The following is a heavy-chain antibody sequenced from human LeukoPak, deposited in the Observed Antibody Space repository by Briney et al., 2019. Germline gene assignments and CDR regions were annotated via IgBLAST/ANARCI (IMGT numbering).Heavy chain of an antibody. Sequence: GGSLRLSCAASGVTFSSYAMGWVRQAPGKGLEWVSAISGSGGSTYYADSVKGRFTISKDNAKNSLYLQMNSLRAEDTALYHCARNNGMDVWGQGTTVIVSS. CDR3: ARNNGMDV. CDR2: ISGSGGST. J-gene: IGHJ6*02. CDR1: GVTFSSYA. V-gene: IGHV3-23*01.